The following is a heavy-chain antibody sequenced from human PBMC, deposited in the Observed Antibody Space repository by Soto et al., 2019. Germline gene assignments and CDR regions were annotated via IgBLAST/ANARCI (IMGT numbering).Heavy chain of an antibody. CDR2: ISGSGGST. CDR1: GFTFSSYA. Sequence: PGGSLRLSCAASGFTFSSYAMSWVRQAPGKGLEWVSAISGSGGSTYYADSVKGRFTISRDNSKNTLYLQMNSLRAEDTAVYYCAKTGCNGGRCFSWFDPWGQGTPVVVSS. CDR3: AKTGCNGGRCFSWFDP. D-gene: IGHD2-15*01. V-gene: IGHV3-23*01. J-gene: IGHJ5*02.